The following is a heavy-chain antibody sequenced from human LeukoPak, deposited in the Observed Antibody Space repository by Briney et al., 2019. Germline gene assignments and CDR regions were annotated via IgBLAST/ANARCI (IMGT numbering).Heavy chain of an antibody. Sequence: PSETLSLTCSVSGYSISSGYYWGWIRQPPGMGLEWIGSMYQSGNAYYNPSLRSRVTMSVDTSKNQVSLKLISVTAADTAVYYCANIDRSLYSSSWYGPLSNWGQGKLVTVSS. CDR2: MYQSGNA. V-gene: IGHV4-38-2*02. D-gene: IGHD6-13*01. CDR3: ANIDRSLYSSSWYGPLSN. CDR1: GYSISSGYY. J-gene: IGHJ4*02.